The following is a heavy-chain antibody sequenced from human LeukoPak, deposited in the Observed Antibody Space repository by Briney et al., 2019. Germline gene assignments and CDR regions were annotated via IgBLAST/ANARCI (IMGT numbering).Heavy chain of an antibody. CDR3: ARDSRSSSSAYYFDY. CDR1: GGTFSSYA. V-gene: IGHV1-69*13. Sequence: SVKVSCKASGGTFSSYAINWVRQAPGQGLEWMGGIIPIFGPANYAQKFQGRVTVTADESTSTAYMELSSLRSEDTAVYYCARDSRSSSSAYYFDYWGQGTLVTVSS. D-gene: IGHD6-6*01. CDR2: IIPIFGPA. J-gene: IGHJ4*02.